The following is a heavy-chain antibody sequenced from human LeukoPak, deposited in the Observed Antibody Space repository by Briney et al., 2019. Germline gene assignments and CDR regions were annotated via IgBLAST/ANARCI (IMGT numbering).Heavy chain of an antibody. D-gene: IGHD2-15*01. CDR1: GFTFSDYS. CDR2: IRYDGNNK. CDR3: AKVRYCSGVNCYPDDN. J-gene: IGHJ4*02. V-gene: IGHV3-30*02. Sequence: GGSLRLSCAASGFTFSDYSMHWVRQAPGKGLNWGAFIRYDGNNKYYADSVKGRFTISRDTSKNMLYLEMNSLTTEDTAVYYCAKVRYCSGVNCYPDDNWGQGTLVTVSS.